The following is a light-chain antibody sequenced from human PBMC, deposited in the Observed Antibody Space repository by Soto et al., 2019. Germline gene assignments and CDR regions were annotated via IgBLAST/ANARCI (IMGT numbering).Light chain of an antibody. J-gene: IGKJ4*01. Sequence: EIVLTQSPATLSLSPGERATLSCRASQSVSSYLAWYQQKPGQAPRLLIYDASNRATGIPARFSGSGSGTEFTLTISSLQSEDCAIYYCQQYHTWPITVGGGNKVDIK. V-gene: IGKV3D-15*01. CDR1: QSVSSY. CDR2: DAS. CDR3: QQYHTWPIT.